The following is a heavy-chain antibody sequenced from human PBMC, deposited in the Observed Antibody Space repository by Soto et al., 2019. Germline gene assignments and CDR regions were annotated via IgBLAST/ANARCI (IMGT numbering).Heavy chain of an antibody. J-gene: IGHJ5*02. Sequence: GGSLRLSCAAAGFTFDDYAMYWVRQAPGKGLEWVSGISWSSANIAYADPVKGRFIISRDNAKNSLYLQMNSLRAEDTALYYCAKGGSGALIAAAGTDNRFDPWGQGTLVTVSS. CDR3: AKGGSGALIAAAGTDNRFDP. CDR1: GFTFDDYA. V-gene: IGHV3-9*01. CDR2: ISWSSANI. D-gene: IGHD6-13*01.